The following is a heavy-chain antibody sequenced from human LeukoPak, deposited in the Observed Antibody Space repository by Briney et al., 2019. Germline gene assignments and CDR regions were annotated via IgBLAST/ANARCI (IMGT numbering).Heavy chain of an antibody. Sequence: GGSLRLSCAASGFSFNIYTMNWVRQTPGKGLEWVSIINYNGGSTYYADSVKGRFTISRDNSKRMVYLQMNSLRAEDTAIYYGAKDGHCPDSICPTNIAVAGYVDSWGQGTLVTVSS. CDR3: AKDGHCPDSICPTNIAVAGYVDS. CDR2: INYNGGST. D-gene: IGHD6-19*01. V-gene: IGHV3-23*01. CDR1: GFSFNIYT. J-gene: IGHJ4*02.